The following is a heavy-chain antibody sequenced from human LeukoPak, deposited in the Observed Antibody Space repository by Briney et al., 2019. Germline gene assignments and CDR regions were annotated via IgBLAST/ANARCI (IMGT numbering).Heavy chain of an antibody. CDR3: ASTTLARWEDSSRSGMDV. J-gene: IGHJ6*02. CDR2: IWYDGSNK. Sequence: GGSLRLSCAASGFTFSSYGMHWVRQAPGKGLEWVAVIWYDGSNKYYAASVKGRFTISRDNSKNTLYLQMNSLRAEDTAVYYCASTTLARWEDSSRSGMDVWGQGTTVTVSS. V-gene: IGHV3-33*01. CDR1: GFTFSSYG. D-gene: IGHD3-22*01.